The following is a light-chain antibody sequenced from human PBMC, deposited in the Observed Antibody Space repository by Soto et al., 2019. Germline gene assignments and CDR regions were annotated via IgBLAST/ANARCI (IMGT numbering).Light chain of an antibody. CDR2: DAS. V-gene: IGKV3-20*01. CDR3: QQYGSSIS. Sequence: EIVLTPSPGTLSVSPGERATLSCRASQSVRSYLAWYHQTPGQAPRLLIYDASSRATGIPDRFSGSGSGIDFTLTISRLEPEDFAVYYCQQYGSSISFGGGTKVDIK. J-gene: IGKJ4*01. CDR1: QSVRSY.